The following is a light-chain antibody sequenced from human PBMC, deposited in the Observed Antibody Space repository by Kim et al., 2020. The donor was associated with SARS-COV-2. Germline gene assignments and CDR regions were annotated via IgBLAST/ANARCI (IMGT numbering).Light chain of an antibody. Sequence: VPPGEGATLSCRASQSVGYNVAWYQQKPGQAPRLLIHDASTRATDIPARFIGSGSGADFTLTIISLQSEDFAVYYCQQYTNWPLTFGGGTKVDIK. CDR2: DAS. V-gene: IGKV3-15*01. J-gene: IGKJ4*01. CDR1: QSVGYN. CDR3: QQYTNWPLT.